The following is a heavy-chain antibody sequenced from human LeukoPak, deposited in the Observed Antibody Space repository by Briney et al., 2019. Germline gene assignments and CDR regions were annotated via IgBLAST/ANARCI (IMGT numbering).Heavy chain of an antibody. CDR1: AGSISSSSYS. D-gene: IGHD4-17*01. V-gene: IGHV4-39*02. CDR3: ARESDYDFDY. J-gene: IGHJ4*02. CDR2: IYYSGST. Sequence: SETLSLTCTVSAGSISSSSYSWGWIRQPPGKGLEWIGSIYYSGSTYFNPSLKSRVTISVDTSKNQFSLKLSSVTAADTAVYYCARESDYDFDYWGQGTLVTVSS.